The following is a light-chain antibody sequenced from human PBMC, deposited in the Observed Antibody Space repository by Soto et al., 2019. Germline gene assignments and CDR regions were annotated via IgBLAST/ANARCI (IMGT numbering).Light chain of an antibody. V-gene: IGLV7-46*01. CDR2: DTT. J-gene: IGLJ1*01. CDR3: LLSYNGPYV. Sequence: QAVVTQEPSLTVSPGGTVTLTCGSSTGAVTNGHYPYWFQQKLGQAPRTLIYDTTNRHSWTPARFSGSLLGGKAALTLSGAQPEDEAEYYCLLSYNGPYVFGTGTKLTVL. CDR1: TGAVTNGHY.